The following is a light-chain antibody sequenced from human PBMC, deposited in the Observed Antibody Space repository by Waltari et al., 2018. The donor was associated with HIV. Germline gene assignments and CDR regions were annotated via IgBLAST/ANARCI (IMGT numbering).Light chain of an antibody. CDR2: GAS. J-gene: IGKJ2*01. V-gene: IGKV3-15*01. Sequence: EIVMKQSPATLSVSPGERATLSCSASQSVSSNLAWYQQKPGQAPRLLIYGASTRATGIPARFSGSGSGTEFTLTISSLQSEDFAVYYCQQYNNWPDTFGQGTKLEIK. CDR1: QSVSSN. CDR3: QQYNNWPDT.